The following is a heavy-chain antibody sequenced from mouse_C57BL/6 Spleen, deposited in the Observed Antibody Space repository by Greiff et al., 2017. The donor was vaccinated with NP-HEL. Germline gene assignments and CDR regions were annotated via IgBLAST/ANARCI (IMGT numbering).Heavy chain of an antibody. Sequence: QVQLKESGPGLVQPSQSLSITCTVSGFSLTSYGVHWVRQSPGKGLEWLGVIWSGGSTDYNAAFISRLSISKDNSKSQVFFKMNSLQADDTAIYYCARITTVGDFDYWGQGTTLTVSS. V-gene: IGHV2-2*01. D-gene: IGHD1-1*01. CDR1: GFSLTSYG. CDR3: ARITTVGDFDY. CDR2: IWSGGST. J-gene: IGHJ2*01.